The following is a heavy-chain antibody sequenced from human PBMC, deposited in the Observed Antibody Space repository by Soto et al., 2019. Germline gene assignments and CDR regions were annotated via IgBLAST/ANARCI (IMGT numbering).Heavy chain of an antibody. D-gene: IGHD2-2*01. J-gene: IGHJ4*02. CDR1: GGSISSGAYY. CDR3: ARPASTKWHYFGS. V-gene: IGHV4-31*03. Sequence: PSETLSLTCTVSGGSISSGAYYWNWIRQHPGKGLEWFGYIHYSGTTYYNPSLKSRVTMSVDTSRNQFSLKLSSMTAADTAVYYCARPASTKWHYFGSWGQGTLVPVSS. CDR2: IHYSGTT.